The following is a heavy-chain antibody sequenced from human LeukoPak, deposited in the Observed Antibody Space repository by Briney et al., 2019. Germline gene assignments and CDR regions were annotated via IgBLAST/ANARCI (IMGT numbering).Heavy chain of an antibody. CDR3: ARRATNSRLSMVRGVIVAANNHHFDY. J-gene: IGHJ4*02. Sequence: PSETLSLTCAVYGGSFSGYYWSWLRQPPGKGLEWIGEINHSGSTNYTPSLTSRVTISIDTSKNQFSLNLSPVAAADTAVYYCARRATNSRLSMVRGVIVAANNHHFDYWGQGTLVTVSS. CDR2: INHSGST. CDR1: GGSFSGYY. D-gene: IGHD3-10*01. V-gene: IGHV4-34*01.